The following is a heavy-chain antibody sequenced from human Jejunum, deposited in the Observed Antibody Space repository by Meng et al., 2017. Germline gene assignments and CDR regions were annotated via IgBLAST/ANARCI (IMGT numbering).Heavy chain of an antibody. CDR3: AKGEATRRRYDSTVYIPDY. V-gene: IGHV3-9*01. J-gene: IGHJ4*02. CDR1: GFTFDDYA. CDR2: ISWYCGSV. D-gene: IGHD3-22*01. Sequence: SLKISCAASGFTFDDYAMHWARQAPGKGLEWVSGISWYCGSVSYADSVKGRVTISRDNAKNSVYLQMNSLRAEDTALYCGAKGEATRRRYDSTVYIPDYWGQGTLVTVSS.